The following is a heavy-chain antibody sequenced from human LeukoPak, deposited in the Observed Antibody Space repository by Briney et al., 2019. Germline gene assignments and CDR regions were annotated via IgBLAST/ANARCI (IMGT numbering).Heavy chain of an antibody. D-gene: IGHD3-10*01. V-gene: IGHV3-74*01. CDR1: GFTFSSYW. Sequence: GGSLRLSCAASGFTFSSYWMHWVRQAPGKGLVWVSRINSDGSSTSYADSVKGRFTISRDNAKNALYLQMNSLRAEDTAVYYCARDKSSDYYGSGSYPLNWFDPWGQGTLVTVSS. CDR2: INSDGSST. J-gene: IGHJ5*02. CDR3: ARDKSSDYYGSGSYPLNWFDP.